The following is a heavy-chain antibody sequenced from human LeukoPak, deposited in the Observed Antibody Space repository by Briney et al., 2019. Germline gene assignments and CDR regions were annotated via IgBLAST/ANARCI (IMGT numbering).Heavy chain of an antibody. CDR3: ARDLSPVVRHSPICY. J-gene: IGHJ4*02. CDR2: ITYDGYYK. CDR1: GFTFNSYG. D-gene: IGHD3-10*01. V-gene: IGHV3-30*03. Sequence: GGSLRLSWAAFGFTFNSYGMHWVRQAPGKGLEWVALITYDGYYKYYSDSVKGRFTISSDTSKNTLYLQMNSLRAEDTAVYYCARDLSPVVRHSPICYWGQGTLVTVSS.